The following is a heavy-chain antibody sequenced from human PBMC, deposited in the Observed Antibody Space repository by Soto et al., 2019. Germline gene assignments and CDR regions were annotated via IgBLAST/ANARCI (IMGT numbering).Heavy chain of an antibody. CDR1: GGSISSGGYY. CDR2: IYYSGST. J-gene: IGHJ4*02. CDR3: ARDSPEGARGGIDY. V-gene: IGHV4-31*03. Sequence: QVQLQESGPGLVKPSQTLSLTCTVSGGSISSGGYYWSWIRQHPGKGLEWIGYIYYSGSTYYNPSLKSRVTISVDTSKNQFSLKLSSVTAADTAVYYCARDSPEGARGGIDYWGQGTLVTVSS. D-gene: IGHD3-10*01.